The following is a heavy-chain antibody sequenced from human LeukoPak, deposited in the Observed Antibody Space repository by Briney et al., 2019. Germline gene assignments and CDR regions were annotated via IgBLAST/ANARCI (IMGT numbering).Heavy chain of an antibody. J-gene: IGHJ4*02. CDR2: IYHSGST. CDR1: GYSISSGYY. V-gene: IGHV4-38-2*02. CDR3: ARKDGDY. Sequence: PSETLSLTCTVSGYSISSGYYWGWIRQPPGKGLEWIGSIYHSGSTYYNPSLESRVTMSLDTSRNQFSLKLSTVTAADTAVYYCARKDGDYWGQGTLVTVSS. D-gene: IGHD2-15*01.